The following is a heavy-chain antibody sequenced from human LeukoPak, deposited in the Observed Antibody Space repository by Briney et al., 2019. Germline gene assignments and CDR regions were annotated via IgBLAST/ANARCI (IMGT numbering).Heavy chain of an antibody. CDR3: ARVRSRYSNYGWFDP. CDR1: GFTFSSYS. V-gene: IGHV3-21*01. J-gene: IGHJ5*02. D-gene: IGHD4-11*01. CDR2: ISSSSSYI. Sequence: PGGSLRLSCAASGFTFSSYSMNWVRQAPGKGLEWVSSISSSSSYIYYADSVKGRFTISRDNAKNSLYLQMNSLRAEDTAVYYCARVRSRYSNYGWFDPWGQGTLVTVSS.